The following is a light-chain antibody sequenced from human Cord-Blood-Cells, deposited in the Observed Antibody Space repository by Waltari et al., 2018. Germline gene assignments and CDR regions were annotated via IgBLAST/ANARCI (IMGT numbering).Light chain of an antibody. J-gene: IGKJ4*01. CDR1: QSVSSN. V-gene: IGKV3-15*01. CDR2: GAS. CDR3: QKYNNWPLT. Sequence: EIVMTQSPATLSVSPGERATLSCRASQSVSSNLAWYQQKPGQAPRLLIYGASTRATGIPAGCSGSGSGTEFTLTISSLQSEDFAVYYCQKYNNWPLTFGGGTKVEIK.